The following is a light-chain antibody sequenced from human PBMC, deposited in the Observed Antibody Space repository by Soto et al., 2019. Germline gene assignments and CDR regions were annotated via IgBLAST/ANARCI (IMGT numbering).Light chain of an antibody. CDR1: QSISSY. J-gene: IGKJ5*01. Sequence: DIQMTQSPSSLSASVGDRVTITCRASQSISSYLNWYQQKPGKAPKLLIYAAYSLQSGVPSRFSGSGSGIDFTLTISSLQPEDFATYYCQQSYSTPPITFGQGTRLEIK. CDR2: AAY. V-gene: IGKV1-39*01. CDR3: QQSYSTPPIT.